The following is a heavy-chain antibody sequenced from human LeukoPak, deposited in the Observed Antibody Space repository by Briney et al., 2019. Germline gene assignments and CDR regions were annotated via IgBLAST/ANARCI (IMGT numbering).Heavy chain of an antibody. CDR3: GRGYVWGIYFEY. Sequence: SETLSLTCAVYGASFSGHYWTWIRQPPGKGLEWIGEINPSGSTNYNPSLKSRVTISVDTSKNEFSLKLRSVTAADMAVYYCGRGYVWGIYFEYWGQGPLFTIS. D-gene: IGHD3-16*01. CDR2: INPSGST. J-gene: IGHJ4*02. CDR1: GASFSGHY. V-gene: IGHV4-34*01.